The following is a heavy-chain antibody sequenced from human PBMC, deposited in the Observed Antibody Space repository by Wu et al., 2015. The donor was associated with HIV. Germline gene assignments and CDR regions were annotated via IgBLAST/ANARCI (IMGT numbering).Heavy chain of an antibody. CDR2: INPNSGGT. Sequence: QVQLVQSGAEVKKPGASVKVSCKASGYTFTGYYMHWVRQAPGQGLEWMGWINPNSGGTNYAQKFQGRVTMTRDTSISTAYMELSRLRSDDTAVYYCARVSQNNWGFRGWYFDLWGRGTWSLSPX. CDR3: ARVSQNNWGFRGWYFDL. V-gene: IGHV1-2*02. D-gene: IGHD7-27*01. CDR1: GYTFTGYY. J-gene: IGHJ2*01.